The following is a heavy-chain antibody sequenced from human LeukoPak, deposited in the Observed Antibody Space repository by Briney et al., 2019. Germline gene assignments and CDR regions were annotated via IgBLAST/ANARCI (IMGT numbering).Heavy chain of an antibody. CDR1: GFTFTGSA. V-gene: IGHV3-23*01. D-gene: IGHD3-22*01. CDR2: ITGSDDAT. Sequence: GGSLSLYCAASGFTFTGSAMTWVRQAPGKGLEWVSTITGSDDATYYADSVKGRFTISRDFSKNTVHLLMHSLRVEDTAIYYCAKGSRLNSGYHPDCWGQGTLVTVSS. CDR3: AKGSRLNSGYHPDC. J-gene: IGHJ4*02.